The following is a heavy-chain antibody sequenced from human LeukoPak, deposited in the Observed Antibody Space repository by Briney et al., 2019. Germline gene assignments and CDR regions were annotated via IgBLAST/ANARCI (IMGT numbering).Heavy chain of an antibody. D-gene: IGHD6-13*01. CDR2: INYSGNT. CDR3: ARHVAYSSRFDY. V-gene: IGHV4-39*01. CDR1: GDSISSTSYY. J-gene: IGHJ4*02. Sequence: SETLSLTCTVSGDSISSTSYYWGWIRQPPGKGLVWIGYINYSGNTYCNPSLKSRVIISVDTSKNQFSLKLNSVTAADTALYYCARHVAYSSRFDYWGQGTLVTVSS.